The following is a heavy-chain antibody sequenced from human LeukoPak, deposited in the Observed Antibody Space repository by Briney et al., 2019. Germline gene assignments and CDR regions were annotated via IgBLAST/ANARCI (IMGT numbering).Heavy chain of an antibody. CDR1: GFTFSDWY. CDR2: IDMSGRTI. J-gene: IGHJ5*02. CDR3: AKCSFSGSPHWFDP. V-gene: IGHV3-11*01. D-gene: IGHD1-26*01. Sequence: PGGSLRLSCAASGFTFSDWYMSWIRQAPGKGLEWVSYIDMSGRTIYYADSVKGRFTISRDNARNSLYLQMSSLRAEDTAVYYCAKCSFSGSPHWFDPWGQGTLVTVSS.